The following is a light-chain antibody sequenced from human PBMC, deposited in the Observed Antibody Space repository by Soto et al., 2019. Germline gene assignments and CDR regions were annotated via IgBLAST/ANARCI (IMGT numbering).Light chain of an antibody. CDR2: DVS. Sequence: DIQMTQSPSTLSASVGDSVTISCRARKTISPWLAWYQQKPGKAPKLLIYDVSTLESGVPSRFSGSESGAQFTLTTSTPQPDKLATYYCQQNNSNSRTFGQGTKVDIK. CDR3: QQNNSNSRT. CDR1: KTISPW. V-gene: IGKV1-5*01. J-gene: IGKJ1*01.